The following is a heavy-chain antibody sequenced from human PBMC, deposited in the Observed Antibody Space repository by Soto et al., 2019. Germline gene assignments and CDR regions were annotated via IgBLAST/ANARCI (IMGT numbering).Heavy chain of an antibody. V-gene: IGHV4-30-2*01. CDR3: ARVRYSDNWHGLIDF. Sequence: SEALSLTCTVSGGSISSGAFSWSWIRQPPGRGLEWIGYIYHSGSTYYIPSLRSRVAISMDRAKNQFSLHLSSVTAEDTAVYFCARVRYSDNWHGLIDFWGLGTLVTVSS. CDR1: GGSISSGAFS. CDR2: IYHSGST. J-gene: IGHJ4*02. D-gene: IGHD4-4*01.